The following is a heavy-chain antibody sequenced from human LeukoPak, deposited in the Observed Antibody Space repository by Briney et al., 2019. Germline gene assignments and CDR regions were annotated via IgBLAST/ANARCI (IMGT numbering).Heavy chain of an antibody. CDR3: ARGKSKKHIVVVTAIDY. V-gene: IGHV4-39*07. Sequence: SETLSLTCTVSGGSISSSSYYWSWIRQPTGKGLEWIGEINHSGSTNYNPSLKSRVTISVDTSKNQFSLKLSSVTAADTAVYYCARGKSKKHIVVVTAIDYWGQGTLVTVSS. CDR1: GGSISSSSYY. J-gene: IGHJ4*02. CDR2: INHSGST. D-gene: IGHD2-21*02.